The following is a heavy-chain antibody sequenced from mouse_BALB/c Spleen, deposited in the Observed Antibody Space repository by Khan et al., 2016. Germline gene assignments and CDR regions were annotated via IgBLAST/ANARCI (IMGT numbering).Heavy chain of an antibody. D-gene: IGHD3-2*01. J-gene: IGHJ4*01. CDR2: IDPYFGGS. V-gene: IGHV1S135*01. CDR3: ARRRHSYAMDY. CDR1: GYSFTGYN. Sequence: EVQLQESGPELEKPGASVNISCKASGYSFTGYNMNWVKQSIGKNFEWIGNIDPYFGGSYYNQNFKGKATLSVDKSSNTAYMHLKSLTSEDSAVYYWARRRHSYAMDYWSRGTSVTVSS.